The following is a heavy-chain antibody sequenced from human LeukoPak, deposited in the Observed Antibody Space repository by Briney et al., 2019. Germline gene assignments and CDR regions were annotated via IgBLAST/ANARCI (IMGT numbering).Heavy chain of an antibody. CDR3: ARDFAREFTIDY. CDR1: GFTFSNYN. CDR2: ISSSSNII. D-gene: IGHD3-10*01. V-gene: IGHV3-48*01. J-gene: IGHJ4*02. Sequence: GGSLRLSCAASGFTFSNYNMNWVRQPPGKGLQWVSYISSSSNIIYYADSVKGRFTISRDNDKNSLFLQMNGLRAEDTAVYYCARDFAREFTIDYWGQGTLVSVSS.